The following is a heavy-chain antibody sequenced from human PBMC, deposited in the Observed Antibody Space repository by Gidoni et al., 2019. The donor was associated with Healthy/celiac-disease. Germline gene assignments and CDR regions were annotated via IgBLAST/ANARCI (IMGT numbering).Heavy chain of an antibody. J-gene: IGHJ4*02. Sequence: QVQLVQSGAEVKKPGASVKVSCKASGYTFTSYDINWVRQATGQGLEWMGWMNPNSGNTGYAQKFQGRVTMTRNTSISTAYMELSSLRSEDTAVYYCARVSRWGLPHYGVFDYWGQGTLVTVSS. CDR3: ARVSRWGLPHYGVFDY. V-gene: IGHV1-8*01. CDR1: GYTFTSYD. D-gene: IGHD3-16*01. CDR2: MNPNSGNT.